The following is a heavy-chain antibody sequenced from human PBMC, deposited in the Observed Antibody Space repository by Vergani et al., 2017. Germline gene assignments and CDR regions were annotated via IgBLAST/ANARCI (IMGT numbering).Heavy chain of an antibody. V-gene: IGHV4-30-4*08. J-gene: IGHJ4*02. CDR3: ARGQWVFEA. CDR1: GISITRGETW. D-gene: IGHD6-19*01. Sequence: QERLTESGPKLLKPSETLSLTCSVSGISITRGETWWAWIRRSPGKGLEFIGRMSSGASSAYNPALGDRPAISLDPSNNQFSLSLSSLTAADTAVYYCARGQWVFEAWGPGTPVTVSS. CDR2: MSSGAS.